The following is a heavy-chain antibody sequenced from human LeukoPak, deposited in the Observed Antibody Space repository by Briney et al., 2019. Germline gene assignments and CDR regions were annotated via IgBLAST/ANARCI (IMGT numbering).Heavy chain of an antibody. J-gene: IGHJ5*02. CDR3: ARADSSGYYYA. D-gene: IGHD3-22*01. CDR2: ITSNGGTT. CDR1: GFTFNTYA. V-gene: IGHV3-64*01. Sequence: GGSLRLSCAASGFTFNTYAMHWVRQAPGKGLEYVSAITSNGGTTYYANSVKGRFTISRDNPKNTLYLQMGSLRAEDMAVYYCARADSSGYYYAWGQGTLVTVSS.